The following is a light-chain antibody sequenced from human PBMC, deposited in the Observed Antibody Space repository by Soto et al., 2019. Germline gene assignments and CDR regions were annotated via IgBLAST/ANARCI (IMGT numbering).Light chain of an antibody. CDR3: HQYAWSPLT. CDR2: DAF. J-gene: IGKJ5*01. CDR1: QSVPSSY. Sequence: EIVLTQSPGTLSLSPGERATLSCRASQSVPSSYLAWYQQRPGQAPGLLIYDAFRRATGIPDRFSGSESGTDFTLTISSLEPEDFAVYCCHQYAWSPLTFGQGTRLEIK. V-gene: IGKV3-20*01.